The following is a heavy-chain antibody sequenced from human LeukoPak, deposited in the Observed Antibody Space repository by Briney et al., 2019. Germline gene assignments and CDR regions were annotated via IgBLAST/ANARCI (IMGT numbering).Heavy chain of an antibody. Sequence: SSETLSLTCTVSGGSISSYYWSWIRQPPGKGLEWIGYIYYSGSTNYNPSLKSRVTISVDTSKNQFSLKLSSVTAADTAVYYCARAAKRGVYSNWGQGTLVTVSS. J-gene: IGHJ4*02. CDR1: GGSISSYY. CDR2: IYYSGST. D-gene: IGHD3-10*01. CDR3: ARAAKRGVYSN. V-gene: IGHV4-59*01.